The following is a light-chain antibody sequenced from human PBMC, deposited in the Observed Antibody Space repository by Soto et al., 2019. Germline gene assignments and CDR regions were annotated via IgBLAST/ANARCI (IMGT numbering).Light chain of an antibody. CDR1: SSDVGGYNY. J-gene: IGLJ1*01. CDR2: EVT. CDR3: SSYADSNSYV. V-gene: IGLV2-8*01. Sequence: QSVLTQPPSASGSPGQSVTISCTGTSSDVGGYNYVYWYQQHPGKAPKLMIYEVTKRPSGVPDRFSGSKSGNMASLTVSGLQAEDEADYYCSSYADSNSYVFGTGTKLTVL.